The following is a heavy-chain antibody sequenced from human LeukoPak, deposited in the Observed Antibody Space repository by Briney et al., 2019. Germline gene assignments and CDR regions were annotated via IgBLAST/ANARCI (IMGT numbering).Heavy chain of an antibody. CDR3: ARDRVPEDYYYYGMDV. CDR1: GFTFSSYA. V-gene: IGHV3-64*01. CDR2: ISSNGGST. D-gene: IGHD2-2*01. J-gene: IGHJ6*02. Sequence: PGGSLRLSCAASGFTFSSYAMHWVRQAPGKGLEYVSAISSNGGSTYYANSVKGRFTISRDNSKNTLYLQMGSLRAEDMAVYYCARDRVPEDYYYYGMDVWGQGTTVTVSS.